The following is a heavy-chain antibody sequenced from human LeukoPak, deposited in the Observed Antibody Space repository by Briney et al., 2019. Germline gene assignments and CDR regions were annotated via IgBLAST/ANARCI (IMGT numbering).Heavy chain of an antibody. CDR2: IKSDGTST. CDR3: VRDHGDYYFDY. CDR1: GFTFSSYW. Sequence: GGSLRLSCAASGFTFSSYWMHWVRQGPGKGLMWVSRIKSDGTSTNYADSVKGRFTISRDNAKNTLYLQMNSLGVEDTAVYYCVRDHGDYYFDYWGQGTLVTVSS. V-gene: IGHV3-74*01. D-gene: IGHD4-17*01. J-gene: IGHJ4*02.